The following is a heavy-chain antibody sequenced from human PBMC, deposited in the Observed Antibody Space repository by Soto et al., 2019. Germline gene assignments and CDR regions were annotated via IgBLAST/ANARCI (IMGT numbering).Heavy chain of an antibody. CDR3: AWGISGYYWFDA. CDR2: IYLSVTT. J-gene: IGHJ5*02. D-gene: IGHD3-22*01. CDR1: GCSISSGDF. Sequence: SETLSLTCAVSGCSISSGDFCGWTRQPRGRRSGWGGCIYLSVTTYYNPSVKGLVGISVDTSKNRCCLKRSSVTGAETLVYYCAWGISGYYWFDACGEGRLVTVSS. V-gene: IGHV4-38-2*01.